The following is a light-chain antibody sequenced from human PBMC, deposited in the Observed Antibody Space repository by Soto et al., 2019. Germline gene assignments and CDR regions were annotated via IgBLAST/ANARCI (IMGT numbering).Light chain of an antibody. V-gene: IGKV3-20*01. CDR2: GTT. J-gene: IGKJ1*01. Sequence: EIVLTQSPGTLSLSPGERGTLSCMASQTVNSNYLAWYQRKPGQAPRLLIYGTTNRATDIPHRVSGSGSGKVFTLTITRLEPEDFAVYYWQQYGSSAPTFGQGTKVEIK. CDR3: QQYGSSAPT. CDR1: QTVNSNY.